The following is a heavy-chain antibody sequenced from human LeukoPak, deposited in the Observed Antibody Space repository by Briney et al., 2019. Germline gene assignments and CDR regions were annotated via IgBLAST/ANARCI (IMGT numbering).Heavy chain of an antibody. J-gene: IGHJ3*02. Sequence: GGSLRLSCAASGFTFSNYGMHWVRQAPGKGLEWVAVISSDGITKFYAESVRGRFTISRDNSKDTVDLLVSALRDEDTAAYYCARRGYSSGRADALDIWGQGTLVSVSS. D-gene: IGHD3-22*01. CDR1: GFTFSNYG. CDR3: ARRGYSSGRADALDI. CDR2: ISSDGITK. V-gene: IGHV3-30*19.